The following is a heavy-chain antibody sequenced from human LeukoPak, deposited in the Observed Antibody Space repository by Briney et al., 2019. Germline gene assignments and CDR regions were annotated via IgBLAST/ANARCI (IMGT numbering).Heavy chain of an antibody. CDR2: ISSSSSTI. V-gene: IGHV3-48*01. Sequence: PGRSLRLSCAASGFTFSSYSMNWVRQAPGKGLEWVSYISSSSSTIYYADSVKGRFTISRDNAKNSLYLQMNSLRAEDTAVYYCARDGDYLFDYWGQGTLVTVSS. CDR3: ARDGDYLFDY. D-gene: IGHD4-17*01. CDR1: GFTFSSYS. J-gene: IGHJ4*02.